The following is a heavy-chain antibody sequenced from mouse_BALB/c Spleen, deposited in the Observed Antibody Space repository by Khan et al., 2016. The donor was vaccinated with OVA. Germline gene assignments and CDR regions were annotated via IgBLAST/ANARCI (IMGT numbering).Heavy chain of an antibody. J-gene: IGHJ4*01. CDR3: ARYASSPYYAMDY. D-gene: IGHD1-1*01. CDR2: INPYNDGT. Sequence: VQLQQSGPDLVKPGASVKMSCKASGYTFTNFVMHWVKQKPGQGLEWIGYINPYNDGTKYNEKFKVKATLTSDKSSSTAYVELISLTSEDSAVYYCARYASSPYYAMDYWGQGTSVTVSS. CDR1: GYTFTNFV. V-gene: IGHV1S136*01.